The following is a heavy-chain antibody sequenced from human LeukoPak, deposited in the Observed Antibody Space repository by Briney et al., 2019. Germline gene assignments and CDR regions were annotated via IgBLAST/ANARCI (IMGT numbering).Heavy chain of an antibody. Sequence: SETLSLTCTVSGGSVSSGSYYWSWIRQPPGKGLERIGYIYYSGSTNYNPSLKSRVTISVDTSKNQFSLKLSSVTAADTAVYYCARAKIDYYDSSGYYGGYYYGMDVWGQGTTVTVSS. CDR1: GGSVSSGSYY. CDR3: ARAKIDYYDSSGYYGGYYYGMDV. D-gene: IGHD3-22*01. CDR2: IYYSGST. V-gene: IGHV4-61*01. J-gene: IGHJ6*02.